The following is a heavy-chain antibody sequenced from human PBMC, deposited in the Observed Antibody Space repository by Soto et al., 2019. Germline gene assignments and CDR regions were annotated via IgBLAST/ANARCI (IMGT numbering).Heavy chain of an antibody. CDR2: ISYDGSNK. CDR1: GFTFSSYG. J-gene: IGHJ1*01. D-gene: IGHD1-7*01. V-gene: IGHV3-30*18. Sequence: QVRLVESGGGVVQPGRSLRLSCAASGFTFSSYGMHWVRQARGKGLEWVAVISYDGSNKYYADSVKGRFTISRDNSKNTLYLQMNSLRAEDTAVYYCAKACNPWNYDIQHWGQGTLVTVSS. CDR3: AKACNPWNYDIQH.